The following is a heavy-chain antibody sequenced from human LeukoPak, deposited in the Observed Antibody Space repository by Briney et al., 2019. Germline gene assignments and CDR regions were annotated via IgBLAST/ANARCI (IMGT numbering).Heavy chain of an antibody. Sequence: ASVKVSCKASGYTFTSYYMHWVRQAPGQGLEWMGIINPSGGSTSYAQEFQGRVTMTRDTSTSTVYMELSSLRSEDTAVYYCARSLRMDNWFDPWGQGTLVTVSS. V-gene: IGHV1-46*01. D-gene: IGHD2-2*03. CDR1: GYTFTSYY. J-gene: IGHJ5*02. CDR2: INPSGGST. CDR3: ARSLRMDNWFDP.